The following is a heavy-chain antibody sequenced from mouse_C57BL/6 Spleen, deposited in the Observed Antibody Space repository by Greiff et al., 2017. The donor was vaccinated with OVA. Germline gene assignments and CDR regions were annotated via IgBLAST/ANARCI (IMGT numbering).Heavy chain of an antibody. CDR3: ARSGDAWYFDV. CDR1: GYTFTDYN. D-gene: IGHD3-1*01. Sequence: SGPELVKPGASVKMSCKASGYTFTDYNMHWVKQSHGKSLEWIGYINPNNGGTSYNQKFKGKATLTVNKSSSTAYMELRSLTSEDSAVYYCARSGDAWYFDVWGTGTTVTVSS. V-gene: IGHV1-22*01. CDR2: INPNNGGT. J-gene: IGHJ1*03.